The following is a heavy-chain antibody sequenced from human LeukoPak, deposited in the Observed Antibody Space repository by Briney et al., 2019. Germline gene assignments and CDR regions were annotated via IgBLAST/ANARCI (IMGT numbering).Heavy chain of an antibody. J-gene: IGHJ6*03. CDR2: ISFSSSYI. D-gene: IGHD2-21*01. CDR3: ATDLFDYMDV. Sequence: GGSLRLSCAASGFTVSSNCMSWVRQAPGKGLEWVSSISFSSSYIYYADSVKGRFTISRDNAKNSLYLQMNSLRAEDTAVYYCATDLFDYMDVWGKGTTVTVSS. V-gene: IGHV3-21*01. CDR1: GFTVSSNC.